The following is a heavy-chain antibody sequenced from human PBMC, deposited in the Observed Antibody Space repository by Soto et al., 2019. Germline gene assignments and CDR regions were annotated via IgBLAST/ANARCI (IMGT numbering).Heavy chain of an antibody. J-gene: IGHJ6*02. CDR3: VRSRQMESGNDSGLDV. D-gene: IGHD1-1*01. CDR2: YHSGGST. V-gene: IGHV4-30-4*01. Sequence: QVQLQESGSGLVKPSQSLSLTCTVSGVSLNTADTWWSWIRQSPGKGLEFIGYYHSGGSTYYDASFRSRVIISADTSNSQFSLKLSSVTVADPAVYFCVRSRQMESGNDSGLDVWGQGTRVTISS. CDR1: GVSLNTADTW.